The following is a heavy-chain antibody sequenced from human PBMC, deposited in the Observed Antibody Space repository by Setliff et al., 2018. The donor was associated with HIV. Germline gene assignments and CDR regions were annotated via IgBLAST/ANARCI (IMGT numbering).Heavy chain of an antibody. CDR1: GYSFTGHY. D-gene: IGHD3-10*01. V-gene: IGHV1-2*06. Sequence: GASVKVSCKASGYSFTGHYLHWVRQAPGQRLEWMGRINPNNGGTNYAQKFLGRVTMTRDTSISTAYMELSSLRSDDTAVYYCARFGLSYGSAHWGQGTLVTVS. CDR3: ARFGLSYGSAH. J-gene: IGHJ4*02. CDR2: INPNNGGT.